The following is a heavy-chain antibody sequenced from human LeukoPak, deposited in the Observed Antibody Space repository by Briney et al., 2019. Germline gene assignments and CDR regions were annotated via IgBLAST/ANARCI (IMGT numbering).Heavy chain of an antibody. J-gene: IGHJ5*02. CDR2: IYYSGST. CDR3: ARGNSGGVTIFGVVNAINWFDP. Sequence: SETLSLTCTVSGGSVSSGSYYWSWIRQPPGKGLEWIGYIYYSGSTNYNPSLKSRVTISVDTSKNQFSLKLSSVTAADTAVYYCARGNSGGVTIFGVVNAINWFDPWGQGTLVTVSS. D-gene: IGHD3-3*01. V-gene: IGHV4-61*01. CDR1: GGSVSSGSYY.